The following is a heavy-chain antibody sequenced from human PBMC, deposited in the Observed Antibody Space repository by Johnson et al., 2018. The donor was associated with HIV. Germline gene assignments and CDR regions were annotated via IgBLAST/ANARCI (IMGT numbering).Heavy chain of an antibody. D-gene: IGHD3-9*01. Sequence: VQLVESGGGLVKPGGSLRLSCAASGFMFSDYYMSWIRQAPGKGLEWVSYISHSGDTIYYEDSVKGRFTISRDNAKNSLFLQMNSLRGEDTGVYYCATDILFATARSDHDAFDTWGQGTMVTVSS. J-gene: IGHJ3*02. CDR2: ISHSGDTI. CDR1: GFMFSDYY. CDR3: ATDILFATARSDHDAFDT. V-gene: IGHV3-11*04.